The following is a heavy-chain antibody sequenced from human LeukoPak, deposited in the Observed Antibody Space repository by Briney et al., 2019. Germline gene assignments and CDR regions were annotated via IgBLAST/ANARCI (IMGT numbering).Heavy chain of an antibody. D-gene: IGHD2-2*02. J-gene: IGHJ5*02. Sequence: SERGSSTASGGTFCSYAISWGREAPGHGGEWRGGSIPIFGVANYAQKCQGRVTITTDESTSTAYMELSSVRSEDTAVYYCARGGYCSSTSCYNPWIDPWGQGTLVTVSS. CDR2: SIPIFGVA. CDR1: GGTFCSYA. CDR3: ARGGYCSSTSCYNPWIDP. V-gene: IGHV1-69*05.